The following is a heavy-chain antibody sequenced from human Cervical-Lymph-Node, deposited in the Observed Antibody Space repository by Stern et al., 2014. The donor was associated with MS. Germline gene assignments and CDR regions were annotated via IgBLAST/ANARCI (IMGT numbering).Heavy chain of an antibody. CDR3: ARISRRIGAMAYWFFDL. J-gene: IGHJ2*01. CDR2: IYYSDSS. CDR1: GGSISSGTYY. V-gene: IGHV4-31*03. D-gene: IGHD2-2*01. Sequence: QVQLQESGPGLVKPSQILSLTCTVSGGSISSGTYYWSWLRQHPGKGLEWIGYIYYSDSSYYNPSLKSRGIISADTSKNQFSLRLSSVTAADTAVYYCARISRRIGAMAYWFFDLWGRGTLVTVSS.